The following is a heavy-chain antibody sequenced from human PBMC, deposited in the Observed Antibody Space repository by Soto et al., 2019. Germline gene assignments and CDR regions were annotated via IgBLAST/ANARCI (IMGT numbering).Heavy chain of an antibody. CDR1: GYSFTSYW. Sequence: GESLKISCKGSGYSFTSYWISWVRQMPGKGLEWMGRIDPSDSYTNYSPSFQGHVTISADKSISTAYLQWSSLKASDTAMYYCARASIVGATSPAYYYYGMDVWGQGTTVTVSS. D-gene: IGHD1-26*01. CDR2: IDPSDSYT. J-gene: IGHJ6*02. V-gene: IGHV5-10-1*01. CDR3: ARASIVGATSPAYYYYGMDV.